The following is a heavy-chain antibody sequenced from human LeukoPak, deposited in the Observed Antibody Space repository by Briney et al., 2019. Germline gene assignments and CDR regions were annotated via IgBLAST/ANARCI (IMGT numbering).Heavy chain of an antibody. D-gene: IGHD1-26*01. Sequence: SETLSLTCTVSGGAISSYYWSWIRQPPGKGLEWIGYIYYSGSTNYNPSLKSRVTISVDTSKNQFSLKLSSVTAADTAVYYCARVGVGATPFDYWGQGTLVTVSS. CDR1: GGAISSYY. CDR3: ARVGVGATPFDY. CDR2: IYYSGST. J-gene: IGHJ4*02. V-gene: IGHV4-59*01.